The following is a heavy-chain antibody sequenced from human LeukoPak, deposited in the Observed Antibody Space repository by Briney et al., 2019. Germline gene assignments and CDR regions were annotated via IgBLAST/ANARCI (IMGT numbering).Heavy chain of an antibody. CDR2: IYDDNT. CDR1: GVTVSAYA. D-gene: IGHD3-10*01. J-gene: IGHJ4*02. Sequence: PGGSLRLSCAASGVTVSAYAMAWVRQAPGKGPEWVSTIYDDNTYYADSVKGRFAISTDNSKNTLYLQMDSLRVEDTAVYFCAARKVRGVWFYLDYWGQGTLVTVSS. V-gene: IGHV3-23*01. CDR3: AARKVRGVWFYLDY.